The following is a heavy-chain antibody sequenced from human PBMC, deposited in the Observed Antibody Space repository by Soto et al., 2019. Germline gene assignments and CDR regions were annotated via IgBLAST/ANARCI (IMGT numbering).Heavy chain of an antibody. CDR2: IIAIFGTA. CDR3: ARFSSQRQGLLPDT. CDR1: VGTFSSYA. J-gene: IGHJ4*02. D-gene: IGHD6-19*01. V-gene: IGHV1-69*12. Sequence: QVQLVQSGAEVKKPGSSVKVSCKASVGTFSSYAISWVRQAPGQGLEWMGGIIAIFGTANYAQKFQGRVTINADESPRTAYMELTSLISEDMAVYYCARFSSQRQGLLPDTWGQGTLVTVSS.